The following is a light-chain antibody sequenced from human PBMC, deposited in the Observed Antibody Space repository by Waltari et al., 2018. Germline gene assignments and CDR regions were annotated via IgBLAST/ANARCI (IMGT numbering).Light chain of an antibody. J-gene: IGKJ2*01. CDR1: QSVNSN. Sequence: EIVMTQSPATLSVSPGERATLSCRASQSVNSNLVWYQQKPGQAPRVLIYGASTRATGIPARFSGSGSGTEFTLTISSLQSEDFAVYYCQQYNNWPPATFGQGTKLEIK. CDR3: QQYNNWPPAT. V-gene: IGKV3-15*01. CDR2: GAS.